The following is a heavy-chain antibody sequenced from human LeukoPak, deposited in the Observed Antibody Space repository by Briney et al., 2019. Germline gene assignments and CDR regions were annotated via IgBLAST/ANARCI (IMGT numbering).Heavy chain of an antibody. CDR2: ISGSGGST. CDR3: AKHLAVAGDFDY. Sequence: QPGGTLRLSCAASGFTFSSYGMSWVRQAPGKGLEWVSAISGSGGSTYYADSVKGRFTISRDNSKSTLYLQMNSLRAEDTAVYYCAKHLAVAGDFDYWGQGTQVTVSS. V-gene: IGHV3-23*01. D-gene: IGHD6-19*01. J-gene: IGHJ4*02. CDR1: GFTFSSYG.